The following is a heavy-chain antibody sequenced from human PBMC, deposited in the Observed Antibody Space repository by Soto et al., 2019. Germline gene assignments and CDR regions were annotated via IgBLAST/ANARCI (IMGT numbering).Heavy chain of an antibody. CDR3: AREAGVYGSGSYGMDV. D-gene: IGHD3-10*01. V-gene: IGHV3-30-3*01. Sequence: QVPLVESGGGVVQPGRSLRLSCAASGFTFSSYSMHWVRQAPGEGLEWVAVISYDGSDKYYADSVKGRFTISRDNSKNTLYLQMNSLRAEDTAVYYCAREAGVYGSGSYGMDVWGQGTTVTVSS. CDR2: ISYDGSDK. CDR1: GFTFSSYS. J-gene: IGHJ6*02.